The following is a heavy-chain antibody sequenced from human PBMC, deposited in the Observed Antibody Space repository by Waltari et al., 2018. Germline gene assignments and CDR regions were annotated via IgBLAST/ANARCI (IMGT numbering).Heavy chain of an antibody. CDR3: ARETSASDY. Sequence: QVQLLQSGAEVKPPGASVMVSCRASGYAFTSSDINWVRQAPGQGLEWMGWMNPNSGNTGYAQKLQGRVTMTRNTAISTAYMELSSLRPEDTAVYYCARETSASDYWGQGTLVTVSS. J-gene: IGHJ4*02. V-gene: IGHV1-8*01. CDR2: MNPNSGNT. CDR1: GYAFTSSD.